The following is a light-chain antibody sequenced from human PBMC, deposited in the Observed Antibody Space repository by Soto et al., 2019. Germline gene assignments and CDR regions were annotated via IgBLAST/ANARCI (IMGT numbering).Light chain of an antibody. V-gene: IGKV3-20*01. CDR2: GAS. Sequence: EIVLTQSPGTLSLSPGERATLSCRASQSVSSRLLAWYQQKPGQAPSLLMYGASSRATGIPDRFSGTGSGTDFTLTISRLEPEDFAVYYCQQYGSSPYTFGLGTKLEIK. CDR1: QSVSSRL. J-gene: IGKJ2*01. CDR3: QQYGSSPYT.